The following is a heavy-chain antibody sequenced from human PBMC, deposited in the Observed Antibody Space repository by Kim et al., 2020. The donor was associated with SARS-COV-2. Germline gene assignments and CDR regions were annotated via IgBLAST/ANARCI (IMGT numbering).Heavy chain of an antibody. V-gene: IGHV6-1*01. CDR3: ARDGGQGQQLVPGPYYYYGMDV. J-gene: IGHJ6*02. Sequence: SQTLSLTCAISGDSVSSNSAAWNWIRQSPSRGLEWLGRTYYRSKWYNDYAVSVKSRITINPDTSKNQFSLQLNSVTPEDTAVYYCARDGGQGQQLVPGPYYYYGMDVWGQGTTVTVSS. D-gene: IGHD6-13*01. CDR2: TYYRSKWYN. CDR1: GDSVSSNSAA.